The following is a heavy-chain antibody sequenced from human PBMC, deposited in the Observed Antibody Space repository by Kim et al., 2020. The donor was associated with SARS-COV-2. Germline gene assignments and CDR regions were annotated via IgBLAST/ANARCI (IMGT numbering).Heavy chain of an antibody. V-gene: IGHV3-7*03. D-gene: IGHD3-10*01. J-gene: IGHJ6*02. Sequence: GGSLRLSCAASGFTFSSYWMSWVRQAPGKGLEWVANIKQDGSEKYYVDSVKGRFTISRDNAKNSLYLQMNSLRAEDTAVYYCVRDLFSSGTLLGNYYYYYGMDVWGQGTTVTVSS. CDR3: VRDLFSSGTLLGNYYYYYGMDV. CDR1: GFTFSSYW. CDR2: IKQDGSEK.